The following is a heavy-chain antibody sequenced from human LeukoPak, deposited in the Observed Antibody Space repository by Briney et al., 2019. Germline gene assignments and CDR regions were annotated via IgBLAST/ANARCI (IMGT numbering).Heavy chain of an antibody. CDR3: ARMGGITMIRGVLSAFDI. V-gene: IGHV4-34*12. CDR2: IFYSGNS. CDR1: GGSFSGYY. D-gene: IGHD3-10*01. Sequence: PSETLSLTCAVYGGSFSGYYWSWIRQPPGKGLEWIGHIFYSGNSNYTPSLKSRVTLSVDTSNHEFSLKLSSVTAADTAVYYCARMGGITMIRGVLSAFDIWGQGTMVTVSS. J-gene: IGHJ3*02.